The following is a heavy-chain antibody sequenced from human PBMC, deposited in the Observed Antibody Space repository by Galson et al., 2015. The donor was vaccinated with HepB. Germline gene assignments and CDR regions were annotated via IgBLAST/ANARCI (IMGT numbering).Heavy chain of an antibody. CDR2: ISSNSGTI. CDR3: TTEGFTYGYHSLDM. Sequence: SLRLSCAASGFTFSSYSMNWVRQAPGKGLEWVSYISSNSGTIYYADSVKGRFTISRDNAKNSLYLQMNSLRDEDTAVYYCTTEGFTYGYHSLDMWGQGTMVTVSS. CDR1: GFTFSSYS. V-gene: IGHV3-48*02. J-gene: IGHJ3*02. D-gene: IGHD5-18*01.